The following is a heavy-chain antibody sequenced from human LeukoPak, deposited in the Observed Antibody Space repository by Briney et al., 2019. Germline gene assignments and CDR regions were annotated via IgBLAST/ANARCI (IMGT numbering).Heavy chain of an antibody. D-gene: IGHD6-13*01. V-gene: IGHV3-23*01. J-gene: IGHJ5*02. Sequence: PGASLRLSCAASGFTFSSYAMSWVRQAPGKGLEWVSAISGSGGSTYYADSVKGRFTISRDNSKNTLYLRMNSLRAEDTAVYYCAKGAAARPFNWFDPWGQGTLVTVSS. CDR1: GFTFSSYA. CDR2: ISGSGGST. CDR3: AKGAAARPFNWFDP.